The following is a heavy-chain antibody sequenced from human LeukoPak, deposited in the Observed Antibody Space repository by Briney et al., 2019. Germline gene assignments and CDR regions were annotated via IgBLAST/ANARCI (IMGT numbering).Heavy chain of an antibody. Sequence: GGSLRLSCAASAFTFSDYGMHWVRQAPGKGLEWVAFIRFDESNKYYADSVKGRFTISRDNSKNTLFLQMNSLRAEDTAVYYCARAVSDDYYYYYYMDVWGKGTTVTVSS. CDR2: IRFDESNK. CDR1: AFTFSDYG. V-gene: IGHV3-30*02. J-gene: IGHJ6*03. D-gene: IGHD2-8*01. CDR3: ARAVSDDYYYYYYMDV.